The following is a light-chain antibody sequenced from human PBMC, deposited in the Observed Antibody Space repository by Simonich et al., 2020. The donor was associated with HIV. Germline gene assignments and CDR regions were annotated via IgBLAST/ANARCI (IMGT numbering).Light chain of an antibody. J-gene: IGKJ1*01. Sequence: DIQMTQSPSTLSASVGDRVPITCRASQSISSWLAWYQQKPGKAPKLLIYKASSLESGVPSRFSGSGSGTEFTRTISSLQPDDFATYYCQQYNSYSGTFGQGTKVEIK. CDR3: QQYNSYSGT. CDR1: QSISSW. CDR2: KAS. V-gene: IGKV1-5*03.